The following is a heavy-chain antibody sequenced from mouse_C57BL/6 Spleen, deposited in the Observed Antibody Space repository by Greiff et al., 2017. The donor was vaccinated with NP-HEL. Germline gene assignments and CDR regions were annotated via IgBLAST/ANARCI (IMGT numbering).Heavy chain of an antibody. CDR2: INPSTGGT. J-gene: IGHJ1*03. CDR3: ARDAPYYYGSSPWYFDV. D-gene: IGHD1-1*01. CDR1: GYSFTGYY. V-gene: IGHV1-42*01. Sequence: EVQLQESGPELVKPGASVKISCKASGYSFTGYYMNWVKQSPEKSLEWIGEINPSTGGTTYNQKFKAKATLTVDKSSSTAYMQLKSLTSEDSAVYYCARDAPYYYGSSPWYFDVWGTGTTVTVSS.